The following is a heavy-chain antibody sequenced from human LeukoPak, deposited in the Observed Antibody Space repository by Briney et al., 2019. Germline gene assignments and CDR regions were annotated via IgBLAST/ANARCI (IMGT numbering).Heavy chain of an antibody. V-gene: IGHV1-69*13. D-gene: IGHD6-6*01. Sequence: GASAKVSCKASGGTFSSYAISWVRQAPGQGLEWMGGIIPIFGTANYAQKFQGRVTITADESTSTAYMELSSLRSEDTAVYYCARTWEAARRFYFDYWGQGTLVTVPS. CDR2: IIPIFGTA. J-gene: IGHJ4*02. CDR3: ARTWEAARRFYFDY. CDR1: GGTFSSYA.